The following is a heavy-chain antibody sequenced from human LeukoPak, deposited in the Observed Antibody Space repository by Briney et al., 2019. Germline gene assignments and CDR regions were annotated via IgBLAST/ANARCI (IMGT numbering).Heavy chain of an antibody. D-gene: IGHD6-19*01. CDR3: ARYHSGWYLYGWFDP. CDR2: IYYSGST. CDR1: GGSISSYY. Sequence: SETLSLTCTDSGGSISSYYWSWIRQPPGKGLEWIGYIYYSGSTNYNPSLKSRVTISVDTSKNQFSLKLSSVTAADTAVYYCARYHSGWYLYGWFDPWGQGTLVTVSS. V-gene: IGHV4-59*01. J-gene: IGHJ5*02.